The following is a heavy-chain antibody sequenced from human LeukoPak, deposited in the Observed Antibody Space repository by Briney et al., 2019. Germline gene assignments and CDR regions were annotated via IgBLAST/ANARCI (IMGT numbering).Heavy chain of an antibody. V-gene: IGHV4-30-4*08. CDR3: AREQAAVADFDY. CDR2: IYYSGST. CDR1: GGSISSGDYY. J-gene: IGHJ4*02. Sequence: PSETLSLXCTVSGGSISSGDYYWSWNRQPPGKGLEWIGYIYYSGSTYYNPSLKSRVTISVDTSKNQFSLKLSSVTAADTAVYYCAREQAAVADFDYWGQGTLVTVSS. D-gene: IGHD6-19*01.